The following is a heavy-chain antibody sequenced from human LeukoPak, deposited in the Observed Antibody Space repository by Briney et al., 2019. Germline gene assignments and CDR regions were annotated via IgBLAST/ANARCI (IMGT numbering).Heavy chain of an antibody. J-gene: IGHJ5*02. D-gene: IGHD5-18*01. CDR3: ARHRPRGYSYGNNWFDP. CDR1: GGSISSYY. CDR2: INHSGST. V-gene: IGHV4-34*01. Sequence: SETLSLTCTVSGGSISSYYWSWIRQPPGKGLEWIGEINHSGSTNYNPSLKSRVTISVDTSKNQFSLKLSSVTAADTAVYYCARHRPRGYSYGNNWFDPWGQGTLVTVSS.